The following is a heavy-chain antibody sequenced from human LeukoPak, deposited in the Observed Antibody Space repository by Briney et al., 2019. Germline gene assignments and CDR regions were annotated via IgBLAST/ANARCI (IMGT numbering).Heavy chain of an antibody. CDR2: IYTSGST. CDR3: AREDHPQARPEEAYYYYYYMDV. D-gene: IGHD1-14*01. V-gene: IGHV4-61*02. J-gene: IGHJ6*03. CDR1: GGSISSGSYY. Sequence: PSQTLSLTCTVSGGSISSGSYYWSWIRQPAGKGLEWIGRIYTSGSTNYNPSLKSRVTISVDTSKNQFSLKLSSVTAADTAVYYCAREDHPQARPEEAYYYYYYMDVWGKGTTVTVSS.